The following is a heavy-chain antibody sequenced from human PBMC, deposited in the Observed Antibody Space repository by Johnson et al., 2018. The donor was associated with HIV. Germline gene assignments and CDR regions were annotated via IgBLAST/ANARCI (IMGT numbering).Heavy chain of an antibody. D-gene: IGHD1-7*01. CDR1: GFIFSSYA. Sequence: QVQLVESGGGVVQPGRSLRLSCAASGFIFSSYAMHWVRQAPGKGLEWVAVISYDGSNKYYADSVKGRFTISRDNSKNTLYLQMNSLRAEDTAVYYCARDGRITGTKDAFDI. J-gene: IGHJ3*02. CDR2: ISYDGSNK. CDR3: ARDGRITGTKDAFDI. V-gene: IGHV3-30*04.